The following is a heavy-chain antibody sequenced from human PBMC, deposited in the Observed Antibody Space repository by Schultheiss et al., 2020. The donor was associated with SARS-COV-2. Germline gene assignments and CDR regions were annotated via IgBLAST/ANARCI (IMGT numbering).Heavy chain of an antibody. CDR3: ARGRFAARPFHYYYMDV. Sequence: ASVKVSCKASGYTFTSYGISWVRQAPGQGLEWMGWMNPNSGNTGYAQKFQGRVTITRNTSISTAYMELSSLRSEDTAVYYCARGRFAARPFHYYYMDVWGKGTTVTVSS. CDR2: MNPNSGNT. J-gene: IGHJ6*03. D-gene: IGHD6-6*01. V-gene: IGHV1-8*03. CDR1: GYTFTSYG.